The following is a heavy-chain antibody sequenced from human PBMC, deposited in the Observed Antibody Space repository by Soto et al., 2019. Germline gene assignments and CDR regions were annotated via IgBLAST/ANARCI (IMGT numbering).Heavy chain of an antibody. CDR3: AKDLNEGIQA. Sequence: SESLSLTCTVSGGPINSDGFYCSWVRQFPDKGLEWIGYISYTGSTYYIPSLRSRVSISADTSKSQFSLNLTSVTAADTHVYYCAKDLNEGIQAWGQGDLVTVSS. CDR2: ISYTGST. CDR1: GGPINSDGFY. V-gene: IGHV4-31*03. D-gene: IGHD1-20*01. J-gene: IGHJ5*02.